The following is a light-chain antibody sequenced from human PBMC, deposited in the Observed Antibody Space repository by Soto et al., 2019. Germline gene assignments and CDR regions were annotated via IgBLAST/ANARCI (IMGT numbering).Light chain of an antibody. V-gene: IGKV1-9*01. J-gene: IGKJ4*01. Sequence: DIHLTQSPSSLSASVGDRVTITCRASQAITNNLAWYQQKPGNPPKLLIYEESTLHSGVPSRFSGRKVGTQFILTIDSLQPEDFATYDCQQVKSYPRTFGGGPKVEIK. CDR2: EES. CDR1: QAITNN. CDR3: QQVKSYPRT.